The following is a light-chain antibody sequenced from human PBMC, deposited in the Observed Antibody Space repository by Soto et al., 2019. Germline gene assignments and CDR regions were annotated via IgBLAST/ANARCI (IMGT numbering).Light chain of an antibody. CDR1: QSISSW. Sequence: DIQMTQSPSTLSASVGDRVTITCRASQSISSWLAWYQQKPGKAPKLLIYDASSLESWVPSRFSGSGSRTEFTLTISSLQPDDFATYYCQQYNSFWTFGQGTKVEIK. V-gene: IGKV1-5*01. CDR2: DAS. CDR3: QQYNSFWT. J-gene: IGKJ1*01.